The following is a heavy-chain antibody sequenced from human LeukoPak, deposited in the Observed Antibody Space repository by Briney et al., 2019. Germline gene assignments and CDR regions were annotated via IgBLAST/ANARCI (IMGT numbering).Heavy chain of an antibody. CDR2: FDPEDGET. J-gene: IGHJ1*01. CDR3: ATGPLGQLVARDEYFQH. D-gene: IGHD6-6*01. Sequence: ASVKVSCKVSGYTLTELSMHWVRQAPGKGLEWMGGFDPEDGETIYAQKCQGRVTMTEDTSTDTAYMELSSLRSEDTAVYYCATGPLGQLVARDEYFQHWGQGTLVTVSS. CDR1: GYTLTELS. V-gene: IGHV1-24*01.